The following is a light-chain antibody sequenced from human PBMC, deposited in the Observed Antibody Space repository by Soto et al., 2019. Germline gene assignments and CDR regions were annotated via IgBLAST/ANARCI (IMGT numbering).Light chain of an antibody. V-gene: IGKV3-11*01. CDR3: QQCNNWPPEIT. CDR2: DAS. CDR1: QNISIY. J-gene: IGKJ5*01. Sequence: IVLTQSPATLSLSPGERATLSCRASQNISIYLAWYQQKPGQSPSLLIYDASNRATGIPARFSGSGSGTDFTLTISSLEPEDFAVYYCQQCNNWPPEITFGHGTRLDI.